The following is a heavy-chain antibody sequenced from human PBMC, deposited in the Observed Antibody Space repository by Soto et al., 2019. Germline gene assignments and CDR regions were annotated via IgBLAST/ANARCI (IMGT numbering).Heavy chain of an antibody. J-gene: IGHJ4*02. V-gene: IGHV4-28*01. CDR3: ARTGRYGGNEFDY. CDR1: GYSISSNNW. CDR2: IYYSGST. Sequence: SETLSLTCAVSGYSISSNNWWGWIRQSPGKGLEWIGYIYYSGSTYYNPSLKSRVTMSVDTSKNQFSLNLSSVTAVDTAVYYCARTGRYGGNEFDYWGQEIQVTVSS. D-gene: IGHD2-15*01.